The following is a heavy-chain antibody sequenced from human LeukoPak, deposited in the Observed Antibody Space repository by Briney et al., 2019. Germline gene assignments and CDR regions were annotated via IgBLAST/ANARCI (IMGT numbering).Heavy chain of an antibody. CDR1: GYSFTSYW. CDR3: ARRLDDYHSNRFYPYYFDF. Sequence: GESLKISCKASGYSFTSYWRGWVRQMPGKGLEWMGIIYPGDSDVRYSPSFQGQVTISADKSISTVYLQWSSLKASDTAMYYCARRLDDYHSNRFYPYYFDFWGQGTLVTVSS. J-gene: IGHJ4*02. CDR2: IYPGDSDV. V-gene: IGHV5-51*01. D-gene: IGHD3-22*01.